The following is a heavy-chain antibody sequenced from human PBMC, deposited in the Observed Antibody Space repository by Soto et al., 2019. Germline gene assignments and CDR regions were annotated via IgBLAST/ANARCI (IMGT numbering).Heavy chain of an antibody. J-gene: IGHJ3*02. V-gene: IGHV5-51*01. CDR1: GYNLSTYW. Sequence: PGESLKISCKAFGYNLSTYWIGWVRQMPGKGLEWMGIVYPGDSDTRYSPSLQGQVTLSADKSISTAYLQWSSLKASDTAIYYCARRGKAFDIWGQGTMVTVSS. CDR3: ARRGKAFDI. CDR2: VYPGDSDT.